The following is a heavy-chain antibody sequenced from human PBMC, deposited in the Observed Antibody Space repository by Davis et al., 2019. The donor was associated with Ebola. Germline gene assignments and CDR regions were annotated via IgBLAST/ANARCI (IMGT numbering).Heavy chain of an antibody. CDR2: IKHDGSEK. D-gene: IGHD6-6*01. Sequence: GGSLRLSCAASGFTFSTYSMNWVRQAPGRGLEWVANIKHDGSEKYYVDSVKGRFTISRDNAKNSLYLQMNSLRAEDTAVYYCARGQLGDYWGQGTLVTVSS. J-gene: IGHJ4*02. CDR1: GFTFSTYS. CDR3: ARGQLGDY. V-gene: IGHV3-7*01.